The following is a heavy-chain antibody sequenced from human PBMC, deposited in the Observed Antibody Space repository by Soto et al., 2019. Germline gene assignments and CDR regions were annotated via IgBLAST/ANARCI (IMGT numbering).Heavy chain of an antibody. Sequence: GGSLRLSCAASGFTFSTYWINWVRQAPGKGLEWVAGIKQDGSEKYYVDSVKGRFTISRDNTQNSLYLQMNSLRAEDTAVYYCASARDGYFDYWGQGTLVTVSS. CDR3: ASARDGYFDY. D-gene: IGHD2-15*01. CDR1: GFTFSTYW. J-gene: IGHJ4*02. CDR2: IKQDGSEK. V-gene: IGHV3-7*01.